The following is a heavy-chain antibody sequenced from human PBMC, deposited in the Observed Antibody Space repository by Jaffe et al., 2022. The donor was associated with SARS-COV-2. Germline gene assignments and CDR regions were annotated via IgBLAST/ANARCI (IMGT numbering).Heavy chain of an antibody. D-gene: IGHD3-3*01. V-gene: IGHV4-59*08. CDR1: GGSISSHY. CDR3: ARHRYYDFWSGYYGRYGLDA. J-gene: IGHJ6*02. CDR2: IYYSGST. Sequence: QVQLQESGPGLVKPSETLSLTCTVSGGSISSHYWSWIRQPPGKGLEWIGYIYYSGSTNYNPSLKSRVSISVDTSKNQFSLKLSSVTAADTAVYYCARHRYYDFWSGYYGRYGLDAWGQGTTVTVSS.